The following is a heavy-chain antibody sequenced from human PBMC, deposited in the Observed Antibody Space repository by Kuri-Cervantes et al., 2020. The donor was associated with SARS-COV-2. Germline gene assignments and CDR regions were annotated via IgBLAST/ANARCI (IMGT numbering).Heavy chain of an antibody. CDR2: IIPIFGTA. V-gene: IGHV1-69*13. Sequence: SVKVSCKASGGTFSSYAISWVRQAPGQGLEWMGGIIPIFGTANYAQKFKGRVTITSDESTSTAYMELSSLRSEDTAVYYCARGTPKALLGLSDLCFDYWGQGTLVTVSS. D-gene: IGHD2-15*01. CDR3: ARGTPKALLGLSDLCFDY. CDR1: GGTFSSYA. J-gene: IGHJ4*02.